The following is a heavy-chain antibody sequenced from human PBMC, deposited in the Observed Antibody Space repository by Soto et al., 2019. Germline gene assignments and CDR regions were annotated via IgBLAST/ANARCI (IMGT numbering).Heavy chain of an antibody. J-gene: IGHJ5*02. CDR3: ARVPDDCDSSGYYWFDP. Sequence: QVQLVQSGAEVKKPGSSVKVSCKASGGTFSSYTISWVRQAPGQGLEWMGRIIPILGIANYAQKFQGRVTNTADKSTSTAYMGLSSLRSEATAVYYCARVPDDCDSSGYYWFDPWGQGTLVTVSS. CDR1: GGTFSSYT. D-gene: IGHD3-22*01. CDR2: IIPILGIA. V-gene: IGHV1-69*02.